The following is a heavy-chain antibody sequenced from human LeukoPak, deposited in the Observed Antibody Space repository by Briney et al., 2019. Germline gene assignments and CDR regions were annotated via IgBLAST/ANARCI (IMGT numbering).Heavy chain of an antibody. CDR1: GFTFSSYA. V-gene: IGHV3-23*01. CDR2: ISGSGGST. D-gene: IGHD3-22*01. Sequence: GGSLRLSCAASGFTFSSYAMSWVRQAPGKGLEWVSAISGSGGSTYYADSVKGRFTISRDNSKNTLYLQMNSLRAEDTAVYYCAKAPAWDYYDSSGYHLGLGYWGQGTLVTVSS. CDR3: AKAPAWDYYDSSGYHLGLGY. J-gene: IGHJ4*02.